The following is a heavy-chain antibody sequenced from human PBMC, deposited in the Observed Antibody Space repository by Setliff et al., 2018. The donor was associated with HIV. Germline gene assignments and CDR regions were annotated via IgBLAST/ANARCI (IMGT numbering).Heavy chain of an antibody. D-gene: IGHD5-12*01. V-gene: IGHV1-3*01. CDR2: INAGNGNT. J-gene: IGHJ3*02. Sequence: RASVKVSCKASGYTFTSYSMHWVRQAPGQRLEWMGWINAGNGNTKYSQKFQDRVTITRDISAITAYMELSSLRSEDTAVYYCARDPDSGYDSGAFDIWGQGTMVTVSS. CDR1: GYTFTSYS. CDR3: ARDPDSGYDSGAFDI.